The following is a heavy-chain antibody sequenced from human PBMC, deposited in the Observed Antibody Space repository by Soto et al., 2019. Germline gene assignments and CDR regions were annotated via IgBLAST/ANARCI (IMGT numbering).Heavy chain of an antibody. V-gene: IGHV3-23*01. Sequence: EVQLLESGGGLVQPGGSLRLSCAASGFTFSSYAMSWVRQAPGKGLEWVSAISGSGGSTYYADSVKGRFTISRDNSKNTRYLQMNSLRAEDTAVYYCAKDRGSVVVAATLSWFDPWGQGTLVTVSS. CDR1: GFTFSSYA. CDR3: AKDRGSVVVAATLSWFDP. J-gene: IGHJ5*02. CDR2: ISGSGGST. D-gene: IGHD2-15*01.